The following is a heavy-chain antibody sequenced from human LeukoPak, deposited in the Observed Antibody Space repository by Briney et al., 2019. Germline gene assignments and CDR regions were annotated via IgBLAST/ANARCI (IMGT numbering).Heavy chain of an antibody. Sequence: GGSLRLSCAASGFTVSSNYMSWVRQAPGKGLEWVSVIYSGGSTYYADSVKGRFTISRDNSKNTLYLQMNSLRAEDTAVYYCATDGAGRGSYRYYFDYWGQGTLVTVSS. D-gene: IGHD1-26*01. J-gene: IGHJ4*02. CDR3: ATDGAGRGSYRYYFDY. CDR1: GFTVSSNY. CDR2: IYSGGST. V-gene: IGHV3-53*01.